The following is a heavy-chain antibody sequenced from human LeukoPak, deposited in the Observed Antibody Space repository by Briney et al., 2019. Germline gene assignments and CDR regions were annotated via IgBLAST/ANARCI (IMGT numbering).Heavy chain of an antibody. J-gene: IGHJ4*02. D-gene: IGHD2-15*01. CDR3: ARGRSRAAYCSGGSCYSPFDY. CDR1: GGSISGYY. V-gene: IGHV4-59*12. CDR2: IYYSGST. Sequence: SETLSLTCTVSGGSISGYYWSWIRQPPGKGLEWIGYIYYSGSTNYNPSLKSRVTISVDTSKNQFSLKLSSVTAADTAVYYCARGRSRAAYCSGGSCYSPFDYWGQGTLVTVSS.